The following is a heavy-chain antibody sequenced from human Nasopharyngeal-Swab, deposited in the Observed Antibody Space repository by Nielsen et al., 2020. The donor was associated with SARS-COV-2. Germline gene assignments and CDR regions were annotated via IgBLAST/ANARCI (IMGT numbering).Heavy chain of an antibody. D-gene: IGHD3-22*01. J-gene: IGHJ4*02. CDR3: ARGTMIYFDY. Sequence: RQAPGKGLEWIAYVHYSGSTDYNPSLKRRVTVSADTVMNQFSLKLDSVTAADTAVYYCARGTMIYFDYWGQGTLVTVSS. V-gene: IGHV4-59*01. CDR2: VHYSGST.